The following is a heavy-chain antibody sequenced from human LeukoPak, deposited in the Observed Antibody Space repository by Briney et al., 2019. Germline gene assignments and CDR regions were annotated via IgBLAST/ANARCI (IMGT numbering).Heavy chain of an antibody. CDR3: ARAADYVPDY. J-gene: IGHJ4*02. V-gene: IGHV4-59*01. D-gene: IGHD3-10*02. CDR1: GGSISSYY. CDR2: IYYSGSA. Sequence: SETLSLTCTVSGGSISSYYWSWIRQPPGKGLEWIGYIYYSGSANYNPSLKSRVTISVDTSKNQFSLKLSSVTAADTAVYYCARAADYVPDYWGQGTLVTVSS.